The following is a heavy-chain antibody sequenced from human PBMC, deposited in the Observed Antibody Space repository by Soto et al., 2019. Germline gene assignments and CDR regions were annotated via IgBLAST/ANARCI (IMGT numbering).Heavy chain of an antibody. D-gene: IGHD2-15*01. CDR2: ISYDGSNK. CDR3: AKVPPSPYCSGGSCPFDY. Sequence: GGSLRLSCAASGFTFSSYGMHWVRQAPGKGLEWVAVISYDGSNKYYADSVKGRFTISRDNSKNTLYLQMNSLRAEDTAVYYCAKVPPSPYCSGGSCPFDYWGQGTLVTVSS. J-gene: IGHJ4*02. V-gene: IGHV3-30*18. CDR1: GFTFSSYG.